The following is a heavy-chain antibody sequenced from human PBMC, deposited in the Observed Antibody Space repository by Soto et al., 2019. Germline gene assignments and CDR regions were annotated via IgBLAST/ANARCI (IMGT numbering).Heavy chain of an antibody. CDR2: IYYSGST. D-gene: IGHD6-13*01. CDR1: GGSISSGDYY. CDR3: ARDLGGSSWYRAPHYFDY. V-gene: IGHV4-30-4*01. J-gene: IGHJ4*02. Sequence: PSETLSLTCTVSGGSISSGDYYWSWIRQPPGKGLEWIGYIYYSGSTYYNPSLKSRVTISVDTSKNQFSLKLSSVTAADTAVYYCARDLGGSSWYRAPHYFDYWGQGTLVTVSS.